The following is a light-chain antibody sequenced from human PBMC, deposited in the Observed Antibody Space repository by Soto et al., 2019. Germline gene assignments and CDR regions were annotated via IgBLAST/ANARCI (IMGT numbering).Light chain of an antibody. CDR1: SSDVGSYNL. J-gene: IGLJ2*01. CDR2: EGS. CDR3: CSYAGSSTSKV. V-gene: IGLV2-23*01. Sequence: QSALTQPASVSGSPGQSITISCTGTSSDVGSYNLVSWYQQHPGKAPKLMIYEGSKRPSGVSNRFSGSKSGNTASLTISGLQAEDEVDYYCCSYAGSSTSKVFGGGTKLTVL.